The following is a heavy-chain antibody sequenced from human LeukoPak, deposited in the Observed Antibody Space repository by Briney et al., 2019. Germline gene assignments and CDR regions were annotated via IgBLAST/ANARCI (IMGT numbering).Heavy chain of an antibody. CDR3: ARNVDTAMVKWDYYYYYMDV. CDR2: INPSGGST. Sequence: GASVKVSCKASGYTFTSYYMHWVRQAPGQGLEWMGIINPSGGSTSYAQKFQGRVTMTRDMSTSTVYMELSSLRSEDTAVYYCARNVDTAMVKWDYYYYYMDVWGKGTTVTVSS. CDR1: GYTFTSYY. V-gene: IGHV1-46*01. D-gene: IGHD5-18*01. J-gene: IGHJ6*03.